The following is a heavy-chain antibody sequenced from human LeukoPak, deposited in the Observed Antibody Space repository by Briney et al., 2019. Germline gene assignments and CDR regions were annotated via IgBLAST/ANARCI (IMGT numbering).Heavy chain of an antibody. CDR3: TITPDYYDSSGYYDTFFDY. J-gene: IGHJ4*02. CDR1: GFTFSSYW. Sequence: GGSLRLSCAASGFTFSSYWMHWVRQAPGKGLVWVSRINSDESSTSYADSVKGRFTISRDNAKNSLYLQMNSLRAEDTAVYYCTITPDYYDSSGYYDTFFDYWGQGTLVTVSS. V-gene: IGHV3-74*01. CDR2: INSDESST. D-gene: IGHD3-22*01.